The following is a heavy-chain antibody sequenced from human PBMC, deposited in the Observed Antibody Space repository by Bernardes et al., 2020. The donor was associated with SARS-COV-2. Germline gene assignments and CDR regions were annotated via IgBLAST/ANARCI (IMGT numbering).Heavy chain of an antibody. CDR2: LYRDGST. J-gene: IGHJ6*02. Sequence: GGSLRLSCAASGFTVRNHYMSWVRQAPGQGLAWVSVLYRDGSTYSADSVKVRFTISRDNSKTTLYLQMNSLRAEDTAVYYCARGDSYDTYYYGMDVWGQGTTVT. CDR1: GFTVRNHY. CDR3: ARGDSYDTYYYGMDV. D-gene: IGHD5-18*01. V-gene: IGHV3-53*01.